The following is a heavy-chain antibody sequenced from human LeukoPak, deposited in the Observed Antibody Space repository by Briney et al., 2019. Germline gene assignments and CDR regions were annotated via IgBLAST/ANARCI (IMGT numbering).Heavy chain of an antibody. CDR2: ISSSSSYI. Sequence: GGSLRLSCAASGFTFSSYSMNWVRQAPGKGLEGVSSISSSSSYIYYADSVKGRFTISRDNAKNSLYLQMNSLRAADTAVYYCARVSSGYATDYWGQGTLVTVSS. J-gene: IGHJ4*02. CDR1: GFTFSSYS. D-gene: IGHD5-12*01. CDR3: ARVSSGYATDY. V-gene: IGHV3-21*01.